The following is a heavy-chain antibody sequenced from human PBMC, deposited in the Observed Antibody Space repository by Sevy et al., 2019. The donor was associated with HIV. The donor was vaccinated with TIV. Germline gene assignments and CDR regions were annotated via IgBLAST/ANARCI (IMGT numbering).Heavy chain of an antibody. D-gene: IGHD3-16*01. CDR3: TTGGSLFQH. J-gene: IGHJ1*01. CDR1: GFTFSNVW. V-gene: IGHV3-15*01. Sequence: GGSLRLSCVASGFTFSNVWMSWVRQAPGKGLEWVGHFKSKTDGGTTDYAAPVRGRFNISRDDSKNTLYLQMNSLKTEDTAVYYCTTGGSLFQHWGQGTLVTVSS. CDR2: FKSKTDGGTT.